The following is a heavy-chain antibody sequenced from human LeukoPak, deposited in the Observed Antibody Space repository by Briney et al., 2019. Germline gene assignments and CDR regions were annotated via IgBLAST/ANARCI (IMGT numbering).Heavy chain of an antibody. V-gene: IGHV1-2*06. D-gene: IGHD2-21*02. CDR2: INPNSGGT. CDR3: ARGIVVVTAMPFDY. J-gene: IGHJ4*02. Sequence: ASVKVSCKASGYTFTGYYMHWVRQAPGQGLEWMGRINPNSGGTNYAQKFQGRVTITRDTSISPAYMELSRLRSDDTAVYYCARGIVVVTAMPFDYWGQGTLVTVSS. CDR1: GYTFTGYY.